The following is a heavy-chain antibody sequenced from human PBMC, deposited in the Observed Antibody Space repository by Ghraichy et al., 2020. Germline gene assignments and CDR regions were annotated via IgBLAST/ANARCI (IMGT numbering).Heavy chain of an antibody. CDR3: AREGISSSWDFDY. V-gene: IGHV3-21*01. D-gene: IGHD6-13*01. Sequence: GGSLRLSCAASGFTFSSYSMNWVRQAPGKGLEWVSSISSSSSYIYYADSVKSRFTISRDNAKNSLYLQMNSLRAEDTAVYYCAREGISSSWDFDYWGQGTLVTVSS. J-gene: IGHJ4*02. CDR2: ISSSSSYI. CDR1: GFTFSSYS.